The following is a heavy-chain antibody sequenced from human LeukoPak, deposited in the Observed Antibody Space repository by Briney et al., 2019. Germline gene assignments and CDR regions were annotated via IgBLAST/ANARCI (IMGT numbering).Heavy chain of an antibody. Sequence: ASVKVSCKASGYTFTSFGISWVRPAPGQGLGRMGWISAYNGNTNYGQKLQGRVTMTTDTSTSTAYMELRSLRSDDSAVYYCARPSFHCSSTGCYTGYGMDVWGQGTTVTVS. D-gene: IGHD2-2*02. J-gene: IGHJ6*02. CDR1: GYTFTSFG. CDR2: ISAYNGNT. V-gene: IGHV1-18*01. CDR3: ARPSFHCSSTGCYTGYGMDV.